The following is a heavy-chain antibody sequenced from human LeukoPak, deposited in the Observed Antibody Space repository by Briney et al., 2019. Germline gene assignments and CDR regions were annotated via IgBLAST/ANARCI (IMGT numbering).Heavy chain of an antibody. CDR3: AKGGGRYDFWSGYTYYFDY. V-gene: IGHV3-23*01. CDR1: GFTFSSYA. CDR2: ISGSGGST. J-gene: IGHJ4*02. D-gene: IGHD3-3*01. Sequence: GGSLRLSCAASGFTFSSYAMSWVRQAPGKGLEWVSAISGSGGSTYYADSVRGRFTISRDNSKNTLYLQMNSPRAEDTAVYYCAKGGGRYDFWSGYTYYFDYWGQGTLVTVSS.